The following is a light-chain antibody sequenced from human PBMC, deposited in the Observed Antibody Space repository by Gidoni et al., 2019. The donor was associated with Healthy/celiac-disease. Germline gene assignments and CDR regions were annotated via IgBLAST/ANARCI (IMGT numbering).Light chain of an antibody. V-gene: IGKV3-11*01. Sequence: EIVLTQSPATLSLSPGERATLSCRASQSVSSYLAWYQQKPGQAPRLLIDDASSRATVIPARFSGSGSGTDFTLTINSLEPEDFAVYYCQPRSNWPPSLTFGGGTKVEIK. J-gene: IGKJ4*01. CDR3: QPRSNWPPSLT. CDR1: QSVSSY. CDR2: DAS.